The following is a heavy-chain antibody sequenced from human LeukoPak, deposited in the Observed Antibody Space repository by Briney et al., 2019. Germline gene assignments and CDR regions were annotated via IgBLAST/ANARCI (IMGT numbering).Heavy chain of an antibody. V-gene: IGHV3-30*18. D-gene: IGHD5-24*01. CDR2: ISYDGSNK. Sequence: GRSLRLSCAASGFTFSSYGMHWVRQAPGKGLEWVAVISYDGSNKYYADSVKGRFTISRDNSKNTLYLQMNSLRAEDTAVYYCAKDSRDGYKGAPFDYWGQGTLVAVSS. CDR1: GFTFSSYG. CDR3: AKDSRDGYKGAPFDY. J-gene: IGHJ4*02.